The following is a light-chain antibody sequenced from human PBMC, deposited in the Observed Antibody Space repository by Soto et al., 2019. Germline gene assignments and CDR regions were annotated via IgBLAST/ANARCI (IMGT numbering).Light chain of an antibody. CDR3: QSYDSSLSGWV. V-gene: IGLV1-40*01. CDR1: SSNIGAGYD. Sequence: QSVLTQPPSVSGAPGQRVTISCTGSSSNIGAGYDVHWYQQLPGTAPKLLIYGNSNRPSGVPDRFSGSKSGTSASLAITGLQAEDEADYYCQSYDSSLSGWVFRGGTKVTVL. J-gene: IGLJ3*02. CDR2: GNS.